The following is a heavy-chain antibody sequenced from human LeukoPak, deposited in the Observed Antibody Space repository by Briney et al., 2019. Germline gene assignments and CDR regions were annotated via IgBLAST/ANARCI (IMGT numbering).Heavy chain of an antibody. CDR2: MNPNSGNT. V-gene: IGHV1-8*02. J-gene: IGHJ6*02. CDR1: GYTFTSYG. Sequence: ASVKVSCKASGYTFTSYGISWVRQATGQGLEWMGWMNPNSGNTGYAQKFQGRVTMTRNTSISTAYLELSSLRSEDTAVYYCARAPPYVWGQGTTVNVSS. CDR3: ARAPPYV.